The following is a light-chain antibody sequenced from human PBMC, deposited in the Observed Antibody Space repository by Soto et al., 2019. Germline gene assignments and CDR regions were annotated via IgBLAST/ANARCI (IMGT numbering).Light chain of an antibody. J-gene: IGLJ3*02. Sequence: QSVLTQPASVSGSPGQSSTISCTGTSSDVGYYNYVSWYQHHPGKVPKLMIYEVSNRPSGVSNRFSGSKSGNTASLTISGLQAEDEADYYCSSYTTSSTQVFGGGTKLTVL. CDR1: SSDVGYYNY. CDR2: EVS. CDR3: SSYTTSSTQV. V-gene: IGLV2-14*01.